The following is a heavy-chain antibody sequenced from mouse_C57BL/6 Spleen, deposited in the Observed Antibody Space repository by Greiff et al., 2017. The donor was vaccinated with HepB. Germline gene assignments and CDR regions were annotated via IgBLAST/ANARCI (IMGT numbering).Heavy chain of an antibody. J-gene: IGHJ4*01. CDR3: SRYIHPYAMGY. Sequence: EVKLVESGGGLVQPGGSLSLSCAASGYTFTDYYMSWVRQPPGKALEWLGFIRNKANGYTTEYSASVKGRLTISRDNSQSTHYLQMNALRAEDSATYYCSRYIHPYAMGYWGQGTTVTVSS. CDR2: IRNKANGYTT. V-gene: IGHV7-3*01. CDR1: GYTFTDYY.